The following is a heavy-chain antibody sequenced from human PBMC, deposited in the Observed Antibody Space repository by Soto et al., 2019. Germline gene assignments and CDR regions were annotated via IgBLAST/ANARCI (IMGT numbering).Heavy chain of an antibody. CDR1: GFSIRTGDY. D-gene: IGHD6-19*01. V-gene: IGHV4-38-2*02. Sequence: TLSLTCAVSGFSIRTGDYWAWIRQPPGKGLEWIGSIFHSGLTYYNPSLKSRVTISLDTAKNQFSVGLRSVTAAGTAVYYCARETSPTGIAVAGTNLHFHSWGQGALVTSPQ. CDR2: IFHSGLT. CDR3: ARETSPTGIAVAGTNLHFHS. J-gene: IGHJ4*02.